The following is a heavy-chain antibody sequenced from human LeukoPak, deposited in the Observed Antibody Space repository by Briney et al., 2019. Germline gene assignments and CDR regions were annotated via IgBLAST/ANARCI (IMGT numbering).Heavy chain of an antibody. CDR3: ATTPCDFWEGGLDY. CDR2: IKQDGSEK. Sequence: GGSLRLSCAASGFTFSSYWMSWVRQAPGKGLEWVANIKQDGSEKYYVDSVKGRFTISRDNSKNTLYLQMNSLRAEDTAVYYCATTPCDFWEGGLDYWGQGTLVTVSS. J-gene: IGHJ4*02. D-gene: IGHD3-3*01. V-gene: IGHV3-7*03. CDR1: GFTFSSYW.